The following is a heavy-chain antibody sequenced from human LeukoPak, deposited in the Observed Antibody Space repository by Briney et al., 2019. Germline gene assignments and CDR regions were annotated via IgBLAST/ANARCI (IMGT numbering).Heavy chain of an antibody. CDR2: IYYSGST. CDR1: GGSISSGDYY. V-gene: IGHV4-30-4*01. D-gene: IGHD2-2*01. CDR3: ARGRFGFGVPAAIFLDY. J-gene: IGHJ4*02. Sequence: SETLSLTCTVSGGSISSGDYYWSWIRQPPGKGLEWIGYIYYSGSTYYNPSLKSRVTISVDTSKNQFSLKLSSVTAADTAVYYCARGRFGFGVPAAIFLDYWGQGTLVTVSS.